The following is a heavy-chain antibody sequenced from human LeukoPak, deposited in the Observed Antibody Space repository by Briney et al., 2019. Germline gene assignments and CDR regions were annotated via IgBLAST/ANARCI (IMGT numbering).Heavy chain of an antibody. CDR3: ARVLGSGNYYKALDS. Sequence: KPSETLSLTCAVYGGSLSGYYWSWIRQPPGKGLEWIGEINYSGSTNYNPSLKSRVTISADTSKNQFSLQLYSVTAADTAVYYCARVLGSGNYYKALDSWGQGTLVTVSS. V-gene: IGHV4-34*01. CDR2: INYSGST. J-gene: IGHJ4*02. D-gene: IGHD3-10*01. CDR1: GGSLSGYY.